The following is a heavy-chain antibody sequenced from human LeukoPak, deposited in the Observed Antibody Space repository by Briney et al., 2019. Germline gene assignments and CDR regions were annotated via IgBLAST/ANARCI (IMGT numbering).Heavy chain of an antibody. Sequence: GGSLRLSCAASGFTFSSYSMNWVRQAPGKGLEWVSSISSSSSYIYYAGSVKGRFTISRDNAKNSLYLQMNSLRAEDTAVYYCARADYGSGSYGAFDIWGQGTMVTVSS. CDR3: ARADYGSGSYGAFDI. CDR2: ISSSSSYI. V-gene: IGHV3-21*01. D-gene: IGHD3-10*01. CDR1: GFTFSSYS. J-gene: IGHJ3*02.